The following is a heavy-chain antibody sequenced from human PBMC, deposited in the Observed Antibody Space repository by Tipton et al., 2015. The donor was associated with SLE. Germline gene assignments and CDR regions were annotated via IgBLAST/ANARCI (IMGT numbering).Heavy chain of an antibody. V-gene: IGHV4-61*08. CDR2: IYYSGST. Sequence: TLSLTCTVSGGPIISGGYYWNWIRQHPEKGLEWIGYIYYSGSTNYNPSLKSRVTISVDTSKNQFSLKLSSVTAADTAVYYCARSAGYGSSWAHFDYWGQGTLVTVSS. D-gene: IGHD6-13*01. J-gene: IGHJ4*02. CDR3: ARSAGYGSSWAHFDY. CDR1: GGPIISGGYY.